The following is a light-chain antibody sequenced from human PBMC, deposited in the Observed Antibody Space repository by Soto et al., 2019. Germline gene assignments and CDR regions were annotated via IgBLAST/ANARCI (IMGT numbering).Light chain of an antibody. CDR3: HSYDSSAHWV. J-gene: IGLJ3*02. V-gene: IGLV6-57*04. Sequence: NFMLTQPHSVSESPRKTVTISCTRSGGSIATNYVQWYQQRPGSAPTPVIFQDNDRPSGVPDRFSGSIDSSSNSASLTISGLRTEDEADYYCHSYDSSAHWVFGGGTKLTVL. CDR1: GGSIATNY. CDR2: QDN.